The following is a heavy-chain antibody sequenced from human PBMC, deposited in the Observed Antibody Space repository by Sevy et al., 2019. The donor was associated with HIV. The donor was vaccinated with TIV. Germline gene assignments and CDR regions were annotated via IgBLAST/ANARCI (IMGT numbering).Heavy chain of an antibody. CDR1: GFTFSIYT. J-gene: IGHJ3*01. CDR2: IVGSSRTI. CDR3: GREIMGGPFDF. Sequence: GGSLRLSCAASGFTFSIYTMSWVRQAPGKGLECVSYIVGSSRTIYYADSVKRRFTISIDNAKNSLYLQMNSLRAEDTAVYCCGREIMGGPFDFWGQGTMVTVSS. D-gene: IGHD1-26*01. V-gene: IGHV3-48*01.